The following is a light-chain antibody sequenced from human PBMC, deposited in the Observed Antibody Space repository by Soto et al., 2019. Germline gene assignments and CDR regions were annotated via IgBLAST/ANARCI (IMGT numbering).Light chain of an antibody. V-gene: IGKV3-20*01. CDR1: QSVSSSY. J-gene: IGKJ1*01. CDR2: GAS. Sequence: EIVLTQSPGTLSLSPGERATLSCRASQSVSSSYLAWYQQKSGQAPRLLIYGASSRATGIPDRFSGGGSGTDFTLTISRLEPEDFAVYYCQQYGSSPWTFGQGTKVEIK. CDR3: QQYGSSPWT.